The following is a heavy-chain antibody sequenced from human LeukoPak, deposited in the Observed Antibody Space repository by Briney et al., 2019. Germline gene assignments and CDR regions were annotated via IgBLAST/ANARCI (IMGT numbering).Heavy chain of an antibody. Sequence: GGSLRLSCAASGFTFEDYAMHWVRQAPGKGLEWVALISGDGDRTHYADSVKGRFTVARDNSENYLYLQMNSLRSEDSALYYCAISTFAYWGQGPLVTVPS. J-gene: IGHJ4*02. V-gene: IGHV3-43*02. CDR2: ISGDGDRT. CDR3: AISTFAY. CDR1: GFTFEDYA.